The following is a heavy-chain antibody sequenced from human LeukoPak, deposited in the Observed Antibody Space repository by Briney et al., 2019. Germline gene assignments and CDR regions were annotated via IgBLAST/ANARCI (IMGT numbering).Heavy chain of an antibody. D-gene: IGHD6-13*01. CDR3: ARDPRESSSWYYFDY. J-gene: IGHJ4*02. V-gene: IGHV1-18*01. Sequence: ASVKVSCKASGYTFTSYGISWVRQAPGQGLEWMGWISAYNGNTNYAQKLLGRVTMTTDTSTSTAYMELRSLRSDDTAVYYCARDPRESSSWYYFDYWGQGTLVTVSS. CDR2: ISAYNGNT. CDR1: GYTFTSYG.